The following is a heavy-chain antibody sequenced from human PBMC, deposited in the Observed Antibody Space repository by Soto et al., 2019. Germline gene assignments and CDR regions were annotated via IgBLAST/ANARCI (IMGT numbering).Heavy chain of an antibody. CDR3: ARDRVDYVWGGWTGEANWFDP. CDR1: GYTFTSYY. CDR2: INPSGGST. D-gene: IGHD3-16*01. Sequence: QVQLVQSGAEVKKPGASVKVSCKASGYTFTSYYMHWVRQAPGQGLEWMGIINPSGGSTSYAQKFQGRVTITRDTSTGAVYMELSRLRSEDTAVYYCARDRVDYVWGGWTGEANWFDPWGQGTLVTVSS. V-gene: IGHV1-46*01. J-gene: IGHJ5*02.